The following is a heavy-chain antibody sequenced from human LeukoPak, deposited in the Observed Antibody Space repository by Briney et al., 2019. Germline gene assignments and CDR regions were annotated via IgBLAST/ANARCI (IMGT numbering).Heavy chain of an antibody. D-gene: IGHD3-10*01. J-gene: IGHJ4*02. V-gene: IGHV3-23*01. Sequence: GGSLRLSCAASGFTFSSYAMSWVRQAPGKGLEWVSTLSVSDGGTYYADSVKGRFTISRDNSKNTLYLQMNSLRAEDTAVYYCAPGGPGYYFDYWGQGTLVTVSS. CDR2: LSVSDGGT. CDR3: APGGPGYYFDY. CDR1: GFTFSSYA.